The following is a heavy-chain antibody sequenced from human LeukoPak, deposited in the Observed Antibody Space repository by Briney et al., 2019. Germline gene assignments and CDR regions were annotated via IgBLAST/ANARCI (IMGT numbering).Heavy chain of an antibody. Sequence: SETLSLTCGVSGGSISGTNWWSWVRQPPGQGLEWIGEISLAGQTNYNPSLNGRVTMSLDKSSNQLSLHLTSVTAADTVTYYCSRESGPFCPFGYWGQGTLVIVSS. CDR1: GGSISGTNW. V-gene: IGHV4/OR15-8*02. CDR3: SRESGPFCPFGY. J-gene: IGHJ4*02. CDR2: ISLAGQT. D-gene: IGHD1-26*01.